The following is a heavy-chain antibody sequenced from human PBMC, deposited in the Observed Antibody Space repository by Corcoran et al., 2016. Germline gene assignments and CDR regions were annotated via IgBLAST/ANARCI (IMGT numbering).Heavy chain of an antibody. V-gene: IGHV4-39*07. J-gene: IGHJ4*02. D-gene: IGHD3-3*01. Sequence: QVQLQQWGAGLLKPSETLSLTCTVSGGSISSTSYYWGWIRLPPGKGLEWIGSIYYSGSTYYNPSLKSRVTISVDTSKNQFSLKLNSVTAADTAVYYCARTFWSGYPEWAFDFWGQGTLVTVSS. CDR2: IYYSGST. CDR1: GGSISSTSYY. CDR3: ARTFWSGYPEWAFDF.